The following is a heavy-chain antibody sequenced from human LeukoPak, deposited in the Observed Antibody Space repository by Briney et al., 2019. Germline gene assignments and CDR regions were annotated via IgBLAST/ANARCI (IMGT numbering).Heavy chain of an antibody. CDR2: IIPILGIA. V-gene: IGHV1-69*04. Sequence: SVKVSCKASGGTFSSYAISWVRQAPGQGLEWMGRIIPILGIANYAQKFQGRVTITADKSTSTAYVELSSLRSEDTAVYYCARTLYYYDSSGYNDYYYGMDVWGQGTTVTVSS. D-gene: IGHD3-22*01. CDR3: ARTLYYYDSSGYNDYYYGMDV. CDR1: GGTFSSYA. J-gene: IGHJ6*02.